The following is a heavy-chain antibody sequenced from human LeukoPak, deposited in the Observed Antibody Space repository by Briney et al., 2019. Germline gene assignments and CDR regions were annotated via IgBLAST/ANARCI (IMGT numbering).Heavy chain of an antibody. CDR2: ISYSGSTK. CDR1: GFTFSGYN. V-gene: IGHV3-48*01. Sequence: GGSLRLSCAASGFTFSGYNMNWVRQAPGKGLEWISFISYSGSTKYYTDSVKGRSTISRDNAKNSVYLQMNSLRVEDTTVYYCARDGDGNLDHWGQGTLVTVSS. J-gene: IGHJ4*02. CDR3: ARDGDGNLDH. D-gene: IGHD1-14*01.